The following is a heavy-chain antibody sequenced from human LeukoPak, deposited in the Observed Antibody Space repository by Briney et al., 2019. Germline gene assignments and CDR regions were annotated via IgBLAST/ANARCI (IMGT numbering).Heavy chain of an antibody. CDR1: GYTFSDYY. V-gene: IGHV1-2*02. D-gene: IGHD3-10*01. Sequence: ASVKVSCKASGYTFSDYYIHWVRQAPGQGLEWMGWINPNNGGTKYAQNFQGRVTMTRDTSISTAYMELSRLRSDDTAVYYCARDLESLWFGELLSLLGYWGQGTLVTVSS. CDR2: INPNNGGT. CDR3: ARDLESLWFGELLSLLGY. J-gene: IGHJ4*02.